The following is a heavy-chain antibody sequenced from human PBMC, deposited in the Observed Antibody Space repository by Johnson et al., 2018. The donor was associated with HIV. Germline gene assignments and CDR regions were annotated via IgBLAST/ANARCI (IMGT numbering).Heavy chain of an antibody. CDR3: AKDSSSSGLEDAFDI. Sequence: VQLVESGGGLVQPGGSLRLSCAASGFTVSSNYMSWVRQAPGKGLEWVSGISWNSGSIGYADSVKGRFTISRDNAKNSLYLQMNSLRAEDTALYYCAKDSSSSGLEDAFDIWGQGTMVTVSS. CDR1: GFTVSSNY. J-gene: IGHJ3*02. CDR2: ISWNSGSI. V-gene: IGHV3-9*01. D-gene: IGHD6-6*01.